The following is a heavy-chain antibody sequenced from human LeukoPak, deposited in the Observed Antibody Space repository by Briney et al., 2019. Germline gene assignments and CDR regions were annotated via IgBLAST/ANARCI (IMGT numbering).Heavy chain of an antibody. CDR1: VFSSSSYS. CDR2: ISSSSSYI. V-gene: IGHV3-21*04. D-gene: IGHD6-13*01. J-gene: IGHJ5*02. Sequence: PGGSLRLSCAASVFSSSSYSMNWVRQAPGKGLEWVSSISSSSSYICYADSVKGRFTISRDNAKNPLYLQMISLRAEDTAVYYCGRDLRQLVLSSNWFDPWGQGTLVTVSS. CDR3: GRDLRQLVLSSNWFDP.